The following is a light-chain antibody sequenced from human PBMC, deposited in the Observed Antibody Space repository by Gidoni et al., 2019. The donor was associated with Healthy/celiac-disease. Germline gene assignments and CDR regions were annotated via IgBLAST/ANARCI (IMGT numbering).Light chain of an antibody. CDR1: QCVSSY. CDR2: DAS. J-gene: IGKJ3*01. Sequence: EIVLTQSPATLSLSPGERATLSCRASQCVSSYLAWYQQKPGQAPRLLIYDASNRATGIPARFSGSGSGTDFTLTISSLEPEDFAVYYCQSRITFGPGTKVDIK. CDR3: QSRIT. V-gene: IGKV3-11*01.